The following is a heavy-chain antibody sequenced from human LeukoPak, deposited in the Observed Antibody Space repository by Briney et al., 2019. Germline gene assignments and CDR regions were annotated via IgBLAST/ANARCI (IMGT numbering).Heavy chain of an antibody. CDR3: ARIGGSWVAYWYFDL. J-gene: IGHJ2*01. Sequence: PSETLSLTCTVSGVAISSGSYFWSWIRQPAGKRRVWIGRIYASGSTNYNPSLKSRVTISVDTAKNQFPLKLSCVTAADTAVYYCARIGGSWVAYWYFDLWGRGTLVTVPS. V-gene: IGHV4-61*02. CDR1: GVAISSGSYF. CDR2: IYASGST. D-gene: IGHD6-13*01.